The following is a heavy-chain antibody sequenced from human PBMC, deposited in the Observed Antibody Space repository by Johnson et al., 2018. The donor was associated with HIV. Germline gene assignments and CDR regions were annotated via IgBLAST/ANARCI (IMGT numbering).Heavy chain of an antibody. CDR3: ARDRPYYYGSGDAFDI. D-gene: IGHD3-10*01. J-gene: IGHJ3*02. V-gene: IGHV3-9*01. CDR2: ISWNSGSI. Sequence: VQLVESGGGVVQPGRSLRLSCAASGFTFSSYAMHWVRQAPRKGLEWVSGISWNSGSIGYADSVKGRFTISRDNSKNTLYLQMNSLRAEDTAVYYCARDRPYYYGSGDAFDIWGQGTMVTVSS. CDR1: GFTFSSYA.